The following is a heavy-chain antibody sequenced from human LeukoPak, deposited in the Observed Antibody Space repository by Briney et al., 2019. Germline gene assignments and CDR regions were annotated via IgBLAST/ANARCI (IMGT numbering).Heavy chain of an antibody. CDR1: GGSISSNNW. CDR2: INHSGST. D-gene: IGHD3-16*01. V-gene: IGHV4-4*02. Sequence: SGTLSLTCAVSGGSISSNNWWSWVRQPPGKGLEWIGEINHSGSTNYNPSLKSRVTMSVDKSKNQFSLKLSSVTAADTAVYYCARHDGPWGQGTLVTVSS. CDR3: ARHDGP. J-gene: IGHJ5*02.